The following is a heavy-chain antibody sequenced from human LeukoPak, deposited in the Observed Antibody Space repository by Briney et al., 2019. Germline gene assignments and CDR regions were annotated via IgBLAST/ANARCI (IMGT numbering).Heavy chain of an antibody. J-gene: IGHJ6*02. CDR2: FDPEDSET. CDR3: ATTASQLSTHYYYYGMDV. CDR1: GYTLTELS. V-gene: IGHV1-24*01. Sequence: ASVKVSCKVSGYTLTELSMHWVRQAPGKGLEWMGGFDPEDSETIYAQKFQGRVTMTEDTSTDTAYMELSSLRSEDTAVYYCATTASQLSTHYYYYGMDVWGQGTTVTVSS. D-gene: IGHD1-1*01.